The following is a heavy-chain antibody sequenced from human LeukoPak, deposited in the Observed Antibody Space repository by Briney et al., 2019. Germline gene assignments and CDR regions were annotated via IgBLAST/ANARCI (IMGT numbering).Heavy chain of an antibody. D-gene: IGHD3-22*01. Sequence: SETLSLTCTVSGGSISSGGYYWSWIRQHPGKGLEWIGYIYYSGSTYYNPSLKSRVTISVDTSKNQFSLKLSSVTAADTAVYYCAAGDSSGYYSGAEYFQHWGQGTLATVSS. CDR2: IYYSGST. CDR1: GGSISSGGYY. V-gene: IGHV4-31*03. CDR3: AAGDSSGYYSGAEYFQH. J-gene: IGHJ1*01.